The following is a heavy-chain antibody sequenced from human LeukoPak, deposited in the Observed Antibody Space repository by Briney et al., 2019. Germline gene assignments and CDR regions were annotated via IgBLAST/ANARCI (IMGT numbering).Heavy chain of an antibody. CDR2: ISNDGYSK. Sequence: GGSLRLSCAASGFTFSSSVMHWVRQAPSKGLEWVAGISNDGYSKYYADSVKGRFTVSRDNSENTLHLQMNSLRAEDTAVYYCARGTYSSGYCDALDIWGQGTMVTVSS. D-gene: IGHD3-22*01. CDR3: ARGTYSSGYCDALDI. CDR1: GFTFSSSV. J-gene: IGHJ3*02. V-gene: IGHV3-30-3*01.